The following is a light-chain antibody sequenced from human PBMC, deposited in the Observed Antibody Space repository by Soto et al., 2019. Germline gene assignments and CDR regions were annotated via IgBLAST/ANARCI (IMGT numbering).Light chain of an antibody. CDR1: QSISSW. J-gene: IGKJ1*01. CDR3: QQYNSYSSWT. CDR2: KAS. V-gene: IGKV1-5*03. Sequence: DIQMTQSPATLSASVGDSVTIXXRASQSISSWLAWYQQKPGKAPKLXXYKASSLESGVPSRFSGSGSGTEFTLTISSLQTDDFVTYYCQQYNSYSSWTFGQGTKVDIK.